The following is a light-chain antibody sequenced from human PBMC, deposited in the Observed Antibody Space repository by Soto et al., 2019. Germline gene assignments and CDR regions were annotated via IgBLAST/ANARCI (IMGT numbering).Light chain of an antibody. CDR2: EVS. V-gene: IGLV2-14*01. CDR1: SSDVGNYKY. J-gene: IGLJ1*01. CDR3: FSYTSSGTYV. Sequence: QSVLTQPASVSGSPGQSITISCTGTSSDVGNYKYVSWYQQHPGKAPKLMICEVSNRPSGVSNRFSGSKSGNTASLTISGLQAADETDYYCFSYTSSGTYVFGTGTKGTVL.